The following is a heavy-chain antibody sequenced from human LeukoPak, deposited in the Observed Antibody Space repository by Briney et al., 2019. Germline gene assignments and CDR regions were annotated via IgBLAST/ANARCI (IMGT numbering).Heavy chain of an antibody. V-gene: IGHV3-23*01. Sequence: GSLRLSFAASGFPFSNYAMSWGRQAPGKGLGWVSAINCSGDSTYYADSVKGRFTISRDSSMETLYLQMNSLRAEDTATYFCAKRLSFGVAIGDFDYWGQGTLVTVSS. CDR3: AKRLSFGVAIGDFDY. CDR1: GFPFSNYA. D-gene: IGHD3-3*01. J-gene: IGHJ4*02. CDR2: INCSGDST.